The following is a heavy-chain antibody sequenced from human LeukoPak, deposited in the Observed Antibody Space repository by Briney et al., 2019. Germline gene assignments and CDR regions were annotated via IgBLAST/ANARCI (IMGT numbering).Heavy chain of an antibody. CDR3: GRDFVNDAKARFDG. CDR1: GFTFTSYN. CDR2: ISYDGNIK. J-gene: IGHJ4*02. Sequence: GGSLRLSCAASGFTFTSYNFHWVRQAPGKGLQWLGFISYDGNIKYEDSVKGRFTISRDNSKNTLYLQMNSLRAEDTAMYYCGRDFVNDAKARFDGWGQGTLVIVSS. V-gene: IGHV3-30*03. D-gene: IGHD4/OR15-4a*01.